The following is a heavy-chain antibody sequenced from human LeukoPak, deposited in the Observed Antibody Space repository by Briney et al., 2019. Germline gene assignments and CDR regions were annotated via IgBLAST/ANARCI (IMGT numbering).Heavy chain of an antibody. D-gene: IGHD1/OR15-1a*01. Sequence: SETLSLTCTVSGDSISNYYWTWIRQTPGKGLEWIGNLYHSGAADYNPSVKTRVTTSVDTSKHKFSLSLRSSTAADTAVYFCARLGKTYYMDVWGTGTTVTVSS. CDR3: ARLGKTYYMDV. V-gene: IGHV4-59*08. J-gene: IGHJ6*03. CDR1: GDSISNYY. CDR2: LYHSGAA.